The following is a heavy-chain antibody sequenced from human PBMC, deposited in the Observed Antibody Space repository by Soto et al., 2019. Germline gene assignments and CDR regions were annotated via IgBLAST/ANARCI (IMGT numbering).Heavy chain of an antibody. J-gene: IGHJ4*02. Sequence: QVQLVESGGGVVQPGRSLRLSCAASGFTFSSYAMHWVRQAPGKGLEWVAVISYDGSNKYYADSVKGRFTISRDNSKNTRYLQMNSLRAEDTAVYYCARAELDREMATIKVDYWGQGTLVTVSS. V-gene: IGHV3-30-3*01. CDR1: GFTFSSYA. CDR3: ARAELDREMATIKVDY. CDR2: ISYDGSNK. D-gene: IGHD5-12*01.